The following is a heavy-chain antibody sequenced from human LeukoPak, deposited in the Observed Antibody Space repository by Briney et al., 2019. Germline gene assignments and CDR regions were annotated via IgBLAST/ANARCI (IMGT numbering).Heavy chain of an antibody. Sequence: SETLSLTCSVSGGSISSSSYYWGWIRQPPGKGLEWIGNMYYSGNTYYHPSLNSRVTISVDTSKNQFSLKLSSVTAADTAVYYCARDSHGYCSGGSCYSGGWFDPWGQGTLVTVSS. V-gene: IGHV4-39*07. CDR1: GGSISSSSYY. D-gene: IGHD2-15*01. CDR3: ARDSHGYCSGGSCYSGGWFDP. CDR2: MYYSGNT. J-gene: IGHJ5*02.